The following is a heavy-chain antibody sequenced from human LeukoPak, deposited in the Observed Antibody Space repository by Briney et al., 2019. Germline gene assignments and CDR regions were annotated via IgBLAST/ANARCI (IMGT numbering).Heavy chain of an antibody. D-gene: IGHD3-10*02. V-gene: IGHV3-15*01. Sequence: GGSLRLSCAASGFTFSNAWMSWVRQAPGKGLEWVGRIKSKTDGGTTDYAAPVKGRFTISRDDSKNTLYLQMNSLKTEDTAVYYCTTISKIYVRVSGWFDPWGQGTLVTVSS. CDR2: IKSKTDGGTT. J-gene: IGHJ5*02. CDR1: GFTFSNAW. CDR3: TTISKIYVRVSGWFDP.